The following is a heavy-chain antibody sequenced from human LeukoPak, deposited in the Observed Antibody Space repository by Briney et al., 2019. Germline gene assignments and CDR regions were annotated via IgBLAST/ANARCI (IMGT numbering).Heavy chain of an antibody. Sequence: GRSLRLSCAASGFTFSTYAMYWVPQAPGKGREWVAVISGDGNNKYYAESVKGRFSISRDNSKNTLYLQMSNLRDEDTAVYFCARDTYSSSWSPLTYWGQGTLVTVSS. V-gene: IGHV3-30-3*01. J-gene: IGHJ4*02. CDR2: ISGDGNNK. D-gene: IGHD6-13*01. CDR1: GFTFSTYA. CDR3: ARDTYSSSWSPLTY.